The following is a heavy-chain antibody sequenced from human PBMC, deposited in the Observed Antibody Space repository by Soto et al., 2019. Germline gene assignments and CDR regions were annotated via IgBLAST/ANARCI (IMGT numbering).Heavy chain of an antibody. J-gene: IGHJ2*01. CDR3: ASIRGTGPYWYFDL. CDR2: IYHSGST. V-gene: IGHV4-4*02. CDR1: SGSISSSNW. D-gene: IGHD2-8*02. Sequence: PSETLSLTCAVSSGSISSSNWWSWVRQPPGKGLEWIGEIYHSGSTNYNPSLKSRVTISVDKSKNQFSLKLSSVTAADTAVYYCASIRGTGPYWYFDLWGRGTLVTVSS.